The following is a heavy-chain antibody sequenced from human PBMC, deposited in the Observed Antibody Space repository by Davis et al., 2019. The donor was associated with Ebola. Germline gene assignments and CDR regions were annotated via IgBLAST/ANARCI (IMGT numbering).Heavy chain of an antibody. J-gene: IGHJ6*02. CDR2: INHSGST. D-gene: IGHD5-12*01. V-gene: IGHV4-34*01. Sequence: GSLRLSCAASGFTFSSYSMNWVRQAPGKGLEWIGEINHSGSTNYNPSLKSRVTISVDTSKNQFSLKLSSVTAADTAVYYCARTPWVATITIYYYYGMDVWGQGTTVTVSS. CDR3: ARTPWVATITIYYYYGMDV. CDR1: GFTFSSYS.